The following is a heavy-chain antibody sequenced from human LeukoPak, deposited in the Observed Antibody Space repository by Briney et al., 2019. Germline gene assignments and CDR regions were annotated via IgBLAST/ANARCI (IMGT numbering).Heavy chain of an antibody. CDR3: ARAEYSSSSTY. CDR1: AYTFTGYY. J-gene: IGHJ4*02. CDR2: INPNSGGT. V-gene: IGHV1-2*06. Sequence: ASVKVSCKASAYTFTGYYLHWVRQAPGQGLEWMGRINPNSGGTNYAQKFQGRVTMTRDTSISTAYMELSRLRSDDTAVYYCARAEYSSSSTYWGQGTLVTVSS. D-gene: IGHD6-6*01.